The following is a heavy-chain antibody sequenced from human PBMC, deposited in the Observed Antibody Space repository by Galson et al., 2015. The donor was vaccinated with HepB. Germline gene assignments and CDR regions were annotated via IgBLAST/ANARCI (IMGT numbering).Heavy chain of an antibody. J-gene: IGHJ6*02. CDR2: IWYDGSNK. V-gene: IGHV3-33*06. CDR1: GFTLGTYG. D-gene: IGHD6-13*01. Sequence: SLRLSCAASGFTLGTYGMRWVRQAPGKGLEWVGVIWYDGSNKYYGESVKGRFTLYIDNARNLVYLQRNRLRAEDTAVYYCAKEVGYISSWFQGHHYYGMDVWGQGTTVTVSS. CDR3: AKEVGYISSWFQGHHYYGMDV.